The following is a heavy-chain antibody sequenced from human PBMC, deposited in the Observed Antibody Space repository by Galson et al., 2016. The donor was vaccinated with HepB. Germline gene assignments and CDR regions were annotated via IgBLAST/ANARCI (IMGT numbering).Heavy chain of an antibody. CDR1: GFTFSSYW. V-gene: IGHV3-74*01. CDR2: INSDGSGI. D-gene: IGHD6-13*01. CDR3: ARSFDAAGSRSLDH. Sequence: SLRLSCAASGFTFSSYWMHWVRRVPGKGLVWVARINSDGSGINYADSVKGRFTISRDNAKNTLYLQMNSLRVEDTAVYFCARSFDAAGSRSLDHWGQGTLVTVSS. J-gene: IGHJ4*02.